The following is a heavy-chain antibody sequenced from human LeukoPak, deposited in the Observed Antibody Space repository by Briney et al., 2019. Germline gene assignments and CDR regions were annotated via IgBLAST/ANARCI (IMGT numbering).Heavy chain of an antibody. J-gene: IGHJ3*02. V-gene: IGHV3-23*01. CDR2: ISVSGDDT. CDR1: GLSFSNFA. CDR3: ASFLEWSSDAFDI. Sequence: GGSLRLSCAASGLSFSNFAMTWVRQAPGKGLEWVSTISVSGDDTHYADSVKGRFTISRNNSKNALYLQMNSLRAEDTAVYYCASFLEWSSDAFDIWGQGTMVTVSS. D-gene: IGHD3-3*01.